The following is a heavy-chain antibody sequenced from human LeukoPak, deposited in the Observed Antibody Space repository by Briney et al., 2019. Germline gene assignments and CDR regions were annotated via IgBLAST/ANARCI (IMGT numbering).Heavy chain of an antibody. CDR1: EFTFNNYA. D-gene: IGHD5-24*01. V-gene: IGHV3-30-3*01. Sequence: GGSLRLSCAASEFTFNNYAMHWVRQAPGKGLEWVAVISYDGSNKYYADSVKGRFTISRDNSKNMLFLQMNSLRVEDTAMYYCARTRDGYNYPSDYWGQGTLVTVSS. CDR2: ISYDGSNK. J-gene: IGHJ4*02. CDR3: ARTRDGYNYPSDY.